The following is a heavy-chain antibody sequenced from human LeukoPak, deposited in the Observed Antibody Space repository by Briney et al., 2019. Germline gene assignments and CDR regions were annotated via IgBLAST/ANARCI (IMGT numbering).Heavy chain of an antibody. CDR1: GGSISSYY. CDR3: ARGQGTVTTH. V-gene: IGHV4-4*07. D-gene: IGHD4-17*01. CDR2: IYTSWST. Sequence: PSETLSLTCTVSGGSISSYYWSWIRRPAGKGLEGIGRIYTSWSTNYNHSLKSRVTMSVDTSKNQFSLKLSSVTAADTAVYYCARGQGTVTTHWGQGTLVTVSS. J-gene: IGHJ4*02.